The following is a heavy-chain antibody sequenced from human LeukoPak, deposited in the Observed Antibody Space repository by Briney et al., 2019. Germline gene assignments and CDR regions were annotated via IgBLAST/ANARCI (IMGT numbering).Heavy chain of an antibody. CDR2: TSVRTNNR. Sequence: GESLRLSCATSGFTFSSYNMNWVRQAPGKGLEWVSATSVRTNNRYHADSVKGRFTISRDNAKNSLYLQMNSLRAEDTAVYYCAREPTTTHDALDIWGPGTMVTVSS. V-gene: IGHV3-21*01. CDR1: GFTFSSYN. D-gene: IGHD4-11*01. CDR3: AREPTTTHDALDI. J-gene: IGHJ3*02.